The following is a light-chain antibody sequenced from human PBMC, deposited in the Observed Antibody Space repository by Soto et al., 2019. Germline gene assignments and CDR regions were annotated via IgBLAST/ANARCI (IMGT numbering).Light chain of an antibody. CDR2: GAS. Sequence: DIQMTQSPSSVSASVGDRVTITCQASQGIGRSLAWYQQKPGKAPKLLIYGASSLQSGVPSRFSGSGFGTDFTLSISSLQPEDFAVYYCQQADTFPITFGQGTRLE. CDR1: QGIGRS. V-gene: IGKV1D-12*01. CDR3: QQADTFPIT. J-gene: IGKJ5*01.